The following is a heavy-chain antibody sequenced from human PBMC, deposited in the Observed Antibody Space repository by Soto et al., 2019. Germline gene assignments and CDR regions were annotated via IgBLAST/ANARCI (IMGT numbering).Heavy chain of an antibody. CDR3: ARPFQSWPGGWYFDL. V-gene: IGHV1-69*01. CDR1: GGTFSSYS. J-gene: IGHJ2*01. Sequence: QVQLVQSGAEVKKPGSSVKVSCKASGGTFSSYSINWVRQAPGQGLEWMGGIIPIFGTANYAQKFQGRVTLTADESTSTAHMELSSLRNGDTAVYYCARPFQSWPGGWYFDLWGRGTLVTVSS. D-gene: IGHD3-16*01. CDR2: IIPIFGTA.